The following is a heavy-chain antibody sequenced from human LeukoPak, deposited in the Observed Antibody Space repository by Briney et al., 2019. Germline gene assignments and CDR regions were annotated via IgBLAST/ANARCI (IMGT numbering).Heavy chain of an antibody. D-gene: IGHD3-22*01. CDR2: INPSGGST. V-gene: IGHV1-46*01. CDR3: ARGGNSSGARLRIDY. J-gene: IGHJ3*01. Sequence: ASVKVSCKASGYTFTSYYMHWVRQAPGQGLEWMGIINPSGGSTSYAQKFQGRVTMTRDTSTSTVYMELSSLRSEDTVVYYCARGGNSSGARLRIDYWGQGTMVTVSS. CDR1: GYTFTSYY.